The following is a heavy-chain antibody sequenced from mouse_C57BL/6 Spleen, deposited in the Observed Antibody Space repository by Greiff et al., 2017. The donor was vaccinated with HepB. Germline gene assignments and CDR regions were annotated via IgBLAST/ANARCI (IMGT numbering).Heavy chain of an antibody. CDR2: INPNNGGT. Sequence: EVKLMESGPELVKPGASVKMSCKASGYTFTDYNMHWVKQSHGKSLEWIGYINPNNGGTSYNQKFKGKATLTVNKSSSTAYMELRSLTSEDSAVYYCARIYYGSSYPYAMDYWGQGTSVTVSS. D-gene: IGHD1-1*01. CDR3: ARIYYGSSYPYAMDY. V-gene: IGHV1-22*01. J-gene: IGHJ4*01. CDR1: GYTFTDYN.